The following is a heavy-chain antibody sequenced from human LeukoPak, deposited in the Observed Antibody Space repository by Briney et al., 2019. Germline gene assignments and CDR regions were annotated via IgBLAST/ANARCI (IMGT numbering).Heavy chain of an antibody. CDR2: ISSNGGST. CDR1: GFTFSRYA. CDR3: ARDFGLTGKVDY. V-gene: IGHV3-64*01. D-gene: IGHD1-20*01. Sequence: GGSLRLSYAASGFTFSRYAMHWARQAPGKGLESVSAISSNGGSTYYANSVKGRFTISRDNSKNTLYLQMGSLRAEDLAVYYCARDFGLTGKVDYWGQGTLVTVSS. J-gene: IGHJ4*02.